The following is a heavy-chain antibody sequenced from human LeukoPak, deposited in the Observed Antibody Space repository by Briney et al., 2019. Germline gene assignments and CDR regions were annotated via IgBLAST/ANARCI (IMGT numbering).Heavy chain of an antibody. V-gene: IGHV3-9*01. J-gene: IGHJ4*02. CDR1: GFTFDDYA. CDR2: ISWNSGSI. D-gene: IGHD3-22*01. CDR3: AKDIGEDYYDSSGYFDY. Sequence: QSGGSLRLSCAASGFTFDDYAMHWVRQAPGKGLEWVSGISWNSGSIGYADSVKGRFTISRDSAKNSLYLQMNSLRAEDTALYYCAKDIGEDYYDSSGYFDYWGQGTLVTVSS.